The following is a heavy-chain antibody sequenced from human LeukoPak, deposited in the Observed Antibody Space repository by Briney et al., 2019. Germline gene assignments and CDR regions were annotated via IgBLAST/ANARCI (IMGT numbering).Heavy chain of an antibody. CDR1: GFTFSSYS. Sequence: GGSLRLSCVASGFTFSSYSMNWVRQTPGKGLEWVSSINSRSDYIFYADSVKGRVTISRDNAKSSLYLQMNSLRAEDTAVYYCARLVAGGWNYFDYWGQGALVTVSS. CDR2: INSRSDYI. D-gene: IGHD6-19*01. J-gene: IGHJ4*02. CDR3: ARLVAGGWNYFDY. V-gene: IGHV3-21*01.